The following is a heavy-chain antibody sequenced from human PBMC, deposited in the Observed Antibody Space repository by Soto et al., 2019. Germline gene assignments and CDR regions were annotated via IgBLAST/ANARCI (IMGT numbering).Heavy chain of an antibody. V-gene: IGHV3-23*01. D-gene: IGHD2-2*02. CDR3: ARGDCSAAGCYIHYYYGMDV. CDR1: GFTFSNYA. J-gene: IGHJ6*02. CDR2: IDRSGGTS. Sequence: GGSLRLSSAAAGFTFSNYAISWVRQAPGKGLEWVSAIDRSGGTSYYADSVKGRFTISRDNAKNTLYLQMNSLRADDTAVYYCARGDCSAAGCYIHYYYGMDVWGQGTTVTVSS.